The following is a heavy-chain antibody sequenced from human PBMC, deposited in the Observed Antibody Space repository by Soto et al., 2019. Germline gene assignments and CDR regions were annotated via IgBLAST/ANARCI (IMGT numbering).Heavy chain of an antibody. D-gene: IGHD4-17*01. Sequence: QGQLVASGGGVVQPGRSLRLSCAASGFAFSNHGMHWVRQAPGKGLEWLAVIVREGSEKFYADSVKGRFTISRDNSKNTLYLEMSSLRAEDTAVYYCARDDDYDDNGLDLWGQGTLVTVSS. CDR3: ARDDDYDDNGLDL. V-gene: IGHV3-33*01. CDR1: GFAFSNHG. CDR2: IVREGSEK. J-gene: IGHJ4*02.